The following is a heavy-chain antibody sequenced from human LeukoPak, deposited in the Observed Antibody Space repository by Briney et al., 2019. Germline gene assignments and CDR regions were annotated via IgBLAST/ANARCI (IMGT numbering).Heavy chain of an antibody. CDR3: ATAYCGGDCSDYAFDI. Sequence: GRSLRLSCAASGLTVSSNYVGWVRQAPGEGLELVSVIYSGGSTYYADSVKGRFTISRHNSKNTLYLQMNSLRAEDTAVYYCATAYCGGDCSDYAFDIWGQGTMVTVSS. V-gene: IGHV3-66*01. D-gene: IGHD2-21*02. J-gene: IGHJ3*02. CDR1: GLTVSSNY. CDR2: IYSGGST.